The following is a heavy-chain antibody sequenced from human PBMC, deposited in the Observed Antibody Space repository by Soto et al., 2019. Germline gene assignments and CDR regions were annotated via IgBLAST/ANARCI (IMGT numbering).Heavy chain of an antibody. CDR1: GGSISSYY. CDR2: IYYSGNT. J-gene: IGHJ6*03. V-gene: IGHV4-59*01. CDR3: ARGGYYGSGSYYSLLYYYYYMDV. Sequence: SETLSLTCTVSGGSISSYYWSWIRQPPGKGLEWIGYIYYSGNTNYNPSLKSRVTISVDTSKNQFSLKLSSVTAADTAVYYCARGGYYGSGSYYSLLYYYYYMDVWGKGTTVTVSS. D-gene: IGHD3-10*01.